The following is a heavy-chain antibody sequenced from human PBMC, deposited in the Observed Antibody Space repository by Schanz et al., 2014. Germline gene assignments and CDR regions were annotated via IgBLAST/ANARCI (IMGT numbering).Heavy chain of an antibody. CDR3: AGTYCSSTSCYTGYYYMDV. J-gene: IGHJ6*03. Sequence: QGQLVQSGPEVKKPGSSMKVSCKASGGTFSTYPINWLRQAPGQGLEWMGRIIPILGIANYAQNFQGRVTITADKSTSTAYMELTSLRSEDTAVYYCAGTYCSSTSCYTGYYYMDVWGKGTTVTVS. D-gene: IGHD2-2*02. CDR1: GGTFSTYP. V-gene: IGHV1-69*04. CDR2: IIPILGIA.